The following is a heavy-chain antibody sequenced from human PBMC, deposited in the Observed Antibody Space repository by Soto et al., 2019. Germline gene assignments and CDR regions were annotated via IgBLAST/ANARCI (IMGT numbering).Heavy chain of an antibody. Sequence: QVQLQESGPGLVKPSGTLSLTCAVSSGSISSSNWWSWVRQPPGKGLEWIGEIYHSGSTNYNPSLKSRVTISVDKSKNQVPLKLSSVTAADTAVYYCARKGYCSSTCCPFINNWFDPWGQGTLVTVSS. CDR1: SGSISSSNW. J-gene: IGHJ5*02. CDR2: IYHSGST. CDR3: ARKGYCSSTCCPFINNWFDP. V-gene: IGHV4-4*02. D-gene: IGHD2-2*01.